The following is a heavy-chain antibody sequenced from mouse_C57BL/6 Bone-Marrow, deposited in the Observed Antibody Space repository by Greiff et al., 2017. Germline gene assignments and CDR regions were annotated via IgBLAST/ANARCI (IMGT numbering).Heavy chain of an antibody. Sequence: QVQLQQSGAELMKPGASVKLSCKATGYTFTGYWIEWVKQRPGRGLEWIGRIDPNSGGTKYNEKFKSKATLTVDKPSSTAYMQLSSLTSEDSAVYYCARSSMLHDYAMDYWGQGTSVTVSS. D-gene: IGHD2-12*01. CDR1: GYTFTGYW. CDR3: ARSSMLHDYAMDY. CDR2: IDPNSGGT. J-gene: IGHJ4*01. V-gene: IGHV1-72*01.